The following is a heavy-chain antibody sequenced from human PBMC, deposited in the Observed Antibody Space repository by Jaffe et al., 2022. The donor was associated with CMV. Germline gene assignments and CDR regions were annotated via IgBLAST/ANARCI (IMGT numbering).Heavy chain of an antibody. Sequence: QVQLVESGGGVVQPGRSLRLSCAASGFTFSSHGMHWVRQAPGKGLEWVAVIWYDGSDKYYADSVKGRFTISRDNSKNTLYLQMDSLKAEDTAMYYCARDPSTRVQAYYSDYWGQGTLVTVSS. CDR1: GFTFSSHG. J-gene: IGHJ4*02. CDR3: ARDPSTRVQAYYSDY. V-gene: IGHV3-33*08. CDR2: IWYDGSDK. D-gene: IGHD1-1*01.